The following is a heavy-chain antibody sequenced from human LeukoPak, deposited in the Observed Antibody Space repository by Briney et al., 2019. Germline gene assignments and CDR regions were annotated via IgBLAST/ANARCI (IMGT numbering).Heavy chain of an antibody. CDR1: GGSISSYC. J-gene: IGHJ4*02. Sequence: SETLSLTCTVSGGSISSYCWSWIRQPPGKGLEWIGYIYYSGSTNYNPSLKSRVTISVDTSKNLFSLKLSSVTAADTAVYYCAREGPNYDSSGYPPGSFDYWGQGTLVTVSS. D-gene: IGHD3-22*01. CDR2: IYYSGST. V-gene: IGHV4-59*01. CDR3: AREGPNYDSSGYPPGSFDY.